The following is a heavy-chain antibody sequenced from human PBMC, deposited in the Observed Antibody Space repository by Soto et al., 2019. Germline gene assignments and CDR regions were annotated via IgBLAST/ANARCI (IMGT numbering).Heavy chain of an antibody. CDR3: AKDRGPCSGNKCSSLYYYYGMDV. V-gene: IGHV3-9*01. Sequence: GGSLRLSCEASGFKFGDYAMHWVRQAPGKGLEWVSGVSWNSEIVGYADSVKGRFTISRDNAKNSLYLEMNSLRTEDTALYYCAKDRGPCSGNKCSSLYYYYGMDVWGQGTTVTVSS. D-gene: IGHD2-15*01. CDR2: VSWNSEIV. J-gene: IGHJ6*02. CDR1: GFKFGDYA.